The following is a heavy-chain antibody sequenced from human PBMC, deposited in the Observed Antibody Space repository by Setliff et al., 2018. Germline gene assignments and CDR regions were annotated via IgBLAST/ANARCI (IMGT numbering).Heavy chain of an antibody. CDR3: ARVGVTSGWAY. Sequence: WVRQAPGQGLEWIGSIHFRGTTYYNPSLNSQVTISVDTSKNQFSLNLDSVTAADTAVYYCARVGVTSGWAYWGLGTLVTVSS. CDR2: IHFRGTT. V-gene: IGHV4-39*01. J-gene: IGHJ4*02. D-gene: IGHD6-19*01.